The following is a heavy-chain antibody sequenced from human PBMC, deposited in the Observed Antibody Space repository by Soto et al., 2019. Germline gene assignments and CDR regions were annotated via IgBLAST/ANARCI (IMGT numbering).Heavy chain of an antibody. J-gene: IGHJ6*02. Sequence: QLQLQESGPGLVKPSETLSLTCTVSGGSISSSSYYWGWIRQPPGKGLEWIGSIYYSGSTYYNPSLKSRVTLSVDTSKNQFSLKLSSVTAADTAVYYCARTDRREHIVVEGYGMDVWGQGTTVTVSS. CDR2: IYYSGST. CDR3: ARTDRREHIVVEGYGMDV. D-gene: IGHD2-21*01. V-gene: IGHV4-39*01. CDR1: GGSISSSSYY.